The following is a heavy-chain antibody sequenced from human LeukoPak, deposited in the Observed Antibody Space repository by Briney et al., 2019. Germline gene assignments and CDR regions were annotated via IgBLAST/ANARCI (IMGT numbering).Heavy chain of an antibody. D-gene: IGHD3-9*01. V-gene: IGHV3-73*01. J-gene: IGHJ4*02. CDR1: GFTFSGSA. CDR2: IRSKANSYAT. Sequence: GGSLRLSCAASGFTFSGSAMHWVRQASGKGLEWVGRIRSKANSYATAYAASVKGRFTISRDDSKNTAYLQMNSLKTEDTAVYYCTRPQRSILTGYYRDYWGQGTLVTVSS. CDR3: TRPQRSILTGYYRDY.